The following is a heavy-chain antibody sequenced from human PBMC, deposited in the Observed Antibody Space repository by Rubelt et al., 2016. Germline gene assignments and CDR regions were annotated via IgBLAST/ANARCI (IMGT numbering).Heavy chain of an antibody. CDR3: ARSDIVATITDY. Sequence: EVQLVESGGGLVQPGGSLRLSCAASGFTFSSYEMNWVRQAPGKGLEWVSYISSSGSTIYYADSVKGRFTSSRDNAKNSLDLQMNGLRAEDTAVYYCARSDIVATITDYWGQGTLVTVSS. V-gene: IGHV3-48*03. CDR2: ISSSGSTI. D-gene: IGHD5-12*01. CDR1: GFTFSSYE. J-gene: IGHJ4*02.